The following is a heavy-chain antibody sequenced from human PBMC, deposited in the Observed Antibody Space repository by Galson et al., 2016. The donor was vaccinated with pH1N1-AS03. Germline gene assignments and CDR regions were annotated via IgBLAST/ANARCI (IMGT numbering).Heavy chain of an antibody. CDR3: ERAGGS. CDR2: ISSDGGST. V-gene: IGHV3-64*02. Sequence: SLRLSCAASGFIFGNHGMHWARQAPGKGPEFVARISSDGGSTYYADSVKARFTISSDNSKNTLYLKMDSLRVEDTAVYYCERAGGSWGQGTLVTVSS. CDR1: GFIFGNHG. J-gene: IGHJ5*02.